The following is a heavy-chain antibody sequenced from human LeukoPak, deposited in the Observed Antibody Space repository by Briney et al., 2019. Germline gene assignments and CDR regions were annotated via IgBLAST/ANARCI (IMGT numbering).Heavy chain of an antibody. CDR3: ARDGIAAAGPGGWFDP. V-gene: IGHV1-69*06. Sequence: SVKVSCKASGGTFSSYAISWVRQAPGQGLEWMGGIIPIFGTANYAQKFQGRVTITADKSTSTAYMELSSLRSEDTAVYYCARDGIAAAGPGGWFDPWGQGTLVTVSS. CDR2: IIPIFGTA. CDR1: GGTFSSYA. D-gene: IGHD6-13*01. J-gene: IGHJ5*02.